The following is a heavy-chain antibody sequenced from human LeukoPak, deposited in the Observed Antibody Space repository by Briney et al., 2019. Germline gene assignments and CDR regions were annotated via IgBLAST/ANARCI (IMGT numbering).Heavy chain of an antibody. CDR2: TRKKTNSYTT. V-gene: IGHV3-72*01. CDR1: GFTFSDHY. D-gene: IGHD3-10*01. J-gene: IGHJ4*02. Sequence: PGGSLRLSCAASGFTFSDHYMDWVRQAPGKGLEWVGRTRKKTNSYTTEYAASVKGRFTISRDDSKNSLYLQMNSLKAEDTAVYYCARAGQEWFGELGFDQWGQGTLVIVSS. CDR3: ARAGQEWFGELGFDQ.